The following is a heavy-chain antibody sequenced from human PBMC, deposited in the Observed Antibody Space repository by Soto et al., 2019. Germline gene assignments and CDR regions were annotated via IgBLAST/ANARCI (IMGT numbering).Heavy chain of an antibody. CDR3: AKRSSSSTFEY. J-gene: IGHJ4*02. V-gene: IGHV3-23*01. D-gene: IGHD6-6*01. Sequence: EVQLLESGGGLVQPGESLRLSCAASGFTFSSYAMSWVRQAPGKGLEWVSVISGSDDSTYYADSVKGRFTISRDNSKNTLYLQMTILRAEDTAVYYGAKRSSSSTFEYWGQGTLVTVSS. CDR1: GFTFSSYA. CDR2: ISGSDDST.